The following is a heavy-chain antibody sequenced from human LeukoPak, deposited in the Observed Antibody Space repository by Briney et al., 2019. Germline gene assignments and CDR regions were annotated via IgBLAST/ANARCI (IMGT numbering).Heavy chain of an antibody. Sequence: SETLSVICTVSGGSITTYYWSWIRQPAGKGLERIGRIYTSGSTNYNPSLKSRVTMSVDTSKDQFSLNLSPVTAADTAVYYCARAYDYGGSNWFDPWGQGTLVTVST. D-gene: IGHD4-23*01. J-gene: IGHJ5*02. CDR2: IYTSGST. CDR3: ARAYDYGGSNWFDP. V-gene: IGHV4-4*07. CDR1: GGSITTYY.